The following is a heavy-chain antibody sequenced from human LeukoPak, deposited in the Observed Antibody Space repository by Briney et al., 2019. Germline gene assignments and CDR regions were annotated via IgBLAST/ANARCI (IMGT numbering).Heavy chain of an antibody. CDR3: ARVVLLWFGENNAFDI. V-gene: IGHV1-69*13. Sequence: SVKVSCKASGGTFSSYAISWVRQAPGQGLEWMGGIIPIFGTANYAQKFQGRVTITADESTSTAYMELSSLRSEDTAVYYCARVVLLWFGENNAFDIWGQGTMVTVSS. D-gene: IGHD3-10*01. CDR1: GGTFSSYA. CDR2: IIPIFGTA. J-gene: IGHJ3*02.